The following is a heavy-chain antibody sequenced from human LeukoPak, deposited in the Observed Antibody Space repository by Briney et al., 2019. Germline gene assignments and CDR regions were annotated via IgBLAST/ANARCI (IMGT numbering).Heavy chain of an antibody. V-gene: IGHV3-11*04. CDR1: GFTFSNAW. CDR2: ISSSGSTI. J-gene: IGHJ4*02. CDR3: AREGGSRVVIYFDY. Sequence: GGSLRLSCAASGFTFSNAWMSWVRQAPGEGLEWVSYISSSGSTIYYADSVKGRFTISRDNAKNSLYLLMNSLRAEDTAVYYCAREGGSRVVIYFDYWGQGTLVTVSS. D-gene: IGHD1-26*01.